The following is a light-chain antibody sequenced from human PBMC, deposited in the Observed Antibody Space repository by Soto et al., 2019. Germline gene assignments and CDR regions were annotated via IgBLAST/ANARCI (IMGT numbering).Light chain of an antibody. V-gene: IGKV3-11*01. CDR2: DAF. J-gene: IGKJ4*01. CDR3: QQRSNWPPT. Sequence: EIVLTQSPATLSLSPGERATLSCRARQSVSSYLAWYQQKPGQAPRLLIYDAFNRATGIPARFSGSGSGTDFTLTISSREPEDFAVYYCQQRSNWPPTFGCGTKVEIK. CDR1: QSVSSY.